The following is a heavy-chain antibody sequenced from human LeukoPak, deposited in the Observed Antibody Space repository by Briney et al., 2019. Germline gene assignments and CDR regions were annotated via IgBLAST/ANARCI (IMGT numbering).Heavy chain of an antibody. D-gene: IGHD3-10*01. Sequence: GRSLRLSCAASGFTFSSYGMHWVRQAPGKGLGWVEVISYDGSNKYYADSVKGRFTISRDNSKNTLYLQMNSLRAEDTAIYYCAKGPKPAAITMVRGVRSYYYYMDVWGKGTTVTISS. CDR1: GFTFSSYG. J-gene: IGHJ6*03. V-gene: IGHV3-30*18. CDR2: ISYDGSNK. CDR3: AKGPKPAAITMVRGVRSYYYYMDV.